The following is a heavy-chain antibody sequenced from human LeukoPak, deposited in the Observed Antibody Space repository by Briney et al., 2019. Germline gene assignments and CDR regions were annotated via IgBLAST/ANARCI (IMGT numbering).Heavy chain of an antibody. CDR2: INTDGSST. J-gene: IGHJ4*01. D-gene: IGHD2-21*02. V-gene: IGHV3-74*01. CDR3: ARELPREVTLDY. CDR1: GFTFISYG. Sequence: AGGSLRLSCAASGFTFISYGMQWVRQAPWKGLVWVSRINTDGSSTSYADSVKGRFTISRDNAKNTLYLQMNSLRAEDTAVYYCARELPREVTLDYWGQGTLVTVSS.